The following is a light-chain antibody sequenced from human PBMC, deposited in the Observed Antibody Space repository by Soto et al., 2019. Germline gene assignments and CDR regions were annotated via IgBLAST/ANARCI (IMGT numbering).Light chain of an antibody. CDR3: QQYGSSPWT. V-gene: IGKV3-20*01. CDR2: GAS. CDR1: RSVGSN. J-gene: IGKJ1*01. Sequence: EIVMTQSPATLSVSPGERATLSCMASRSVGSNLAWYQHKAGQAPRLLIYGASNRATGIPDRFSGSGSGTDFTLTISRLELEDFAVYYCQQYGSSPWTFGQGTKVDIK.